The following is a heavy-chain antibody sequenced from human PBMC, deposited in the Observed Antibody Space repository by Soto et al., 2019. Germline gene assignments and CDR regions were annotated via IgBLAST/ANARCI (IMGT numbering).Heavy chain of an antibody. CDR1: GGSFSGYY. D-gene: IGHD3-10*01. CDR2: INHSGST. Sequence: PSETLSLTCAVYGGSFSGYYWSWIRQPPGKGLEWIGEINHSGSTNYNPSLKSRVTISVDTSKNQFSLKLSSVTAADTAVYYCARGRALLLWFGEYNWFDPWGQGTVVTVSS. CDR3: ARGRALLLWFGEYNWFDP. J-gene: IGHJ5*02. V-gene: IGHV4-34*01.